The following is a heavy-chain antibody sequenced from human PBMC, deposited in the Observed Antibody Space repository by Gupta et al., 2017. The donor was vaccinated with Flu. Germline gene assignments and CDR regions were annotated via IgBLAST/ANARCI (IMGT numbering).Heavy chain of an antibody. CDR2: INHGGSA. V-gene: IGHV4-34*01. CDR3: ARGGLGIIMWYFDL. J-gene: IGHJ2*01. D-gene: IGHD3-16*01. Sequence: QVQVQQWGAGLLKPSETLSLTCAVYDWSFSGYYWSWIRQPPGKGLEWIGEINHGGSANYNPSLKSRVTISVDTSKKEFSLKLSSVTDADTAVDYCARGGLGIIMWYFDLWGRGTPVTVSS. CDR1: DWSFSGYY.